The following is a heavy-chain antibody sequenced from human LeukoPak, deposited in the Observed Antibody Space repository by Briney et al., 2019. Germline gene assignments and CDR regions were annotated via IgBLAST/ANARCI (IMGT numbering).Heavy chain of an antibody. CDR1: GGTFSSYA. V-gene: IGHV1-69*05. J-gene: IGHJ5*02. Sequence: SVKVSCKASGGTFSSYAISWVRQAPGQGLEWMGGIIPIFGTANYAQKFQGRVTITTDESTSTAYMELSSLRSENTAVYYCALAAAGPLFWFDPWGQGTLVTVSS. CDR3: ALAAAGPLFWFDP. CDR2: IIPIFGTA. D-gene: IGHD6-13*01.